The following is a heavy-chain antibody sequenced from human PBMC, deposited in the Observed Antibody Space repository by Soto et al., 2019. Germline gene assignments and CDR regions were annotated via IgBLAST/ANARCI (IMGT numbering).Heavy chain of an antibody. V-gene: IGHV3-33*01. CDR3: ARESAGGAFDI. CDR1: GFTFSSYG. Sequence: GGSLRLSCAASGFTFSSYGMHWVRQAPGKGLEWVAVIWYDGSNKYYADSVKGRFTISRDNSKNTLYLQMNSLRAEDTAVYYCARESAGGAFDIWGQGTMVTVSS. D-gene: IGHD3-10*01. CDR2: IWYDGSNK. J-gene: IGHJ3*02.